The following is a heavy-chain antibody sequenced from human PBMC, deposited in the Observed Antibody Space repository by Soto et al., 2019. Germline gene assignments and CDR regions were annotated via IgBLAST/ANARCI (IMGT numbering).Heavy chain of an antibody. D-gene: IGHD3-22*01. CDR2: INPNSGGT. Sequence: GASVKVSCKASGYTFTGYYMHWVRQAPGQGLEWMGWINPNSGGTNYAQKFQGWVTMTRDTSISTAYMELSRLRSDDTAVYYCARQYYYDSSGYQYGMDVWGKGTTVTVSS. V-gene: IGHV1-2*04. CDR3: ARQYYYDSSGYQYGMDV. J-gene: IGHJ6*04. CDR1: GYTFTGYY.